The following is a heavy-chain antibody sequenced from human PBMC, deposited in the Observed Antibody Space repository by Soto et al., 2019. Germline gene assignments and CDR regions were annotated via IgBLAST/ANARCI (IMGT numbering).Heavy chain of an antibody. V-gene: IGHV1-18*01. Sequence: QVQLVQSGAEVRKPGSSVKVSCKASGYIFFNYGIAWVRQAPGQGLEWMGWISAYSGNTNYAKKVQGRLTMTRDTATCTAYTDPGSLISDDTAVDFCAMVDNYVAPTPQDVWGQGTTVTVS. CDR1: GYIFFNYG. CDR2: ISAYSGNT. D-gene: IGHD3-16*01. CDR3: AMVDNYVAPTPQDV. J-gene: IGHJ6*02.